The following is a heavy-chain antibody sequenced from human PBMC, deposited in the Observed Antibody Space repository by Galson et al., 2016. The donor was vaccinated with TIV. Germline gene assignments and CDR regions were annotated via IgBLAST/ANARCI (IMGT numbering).Heavy chain of an antibody. Sequence: SLRLSCAASGFTFDDYGMHWVRQPPGKGLEWVSGISSNSVTLGYADSVKGRFTISRDNAKNSLYLQMSSLRAEDTALYYCTKGRGYSYGSPQDYYYGMDVWGRGTPVTVSS. D-gene: IGHD5-18*01. V-gene: IGHV3-9*01. CDR3: TKGRGYSYGSPQDYYYGMDV. J-gene: IGHJ6*02. CDR1: GFTFDDYG. CDR2: ISSNSVTL.